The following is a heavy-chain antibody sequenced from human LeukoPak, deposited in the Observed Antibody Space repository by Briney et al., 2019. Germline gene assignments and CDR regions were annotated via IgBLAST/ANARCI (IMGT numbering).Heavy chain of an antibody. D-gene: IGHD1-20*01. J-gene: IGHJ5*02. CDR2: IYYSGST. CDR1: GGSISSSSYY. V-gene: IGHV4-39*07. Sequence: PSETLSLTCTVSGGSISSSSYYWGWIRQPPGKGLEWIGSIYYSGSTYYNPSLKSRVTISVDTSKNQFSLKLSSVTAADTAVYYCARDRVTGTNWFDPWGQGTLVTVSS. CDR3: ARDRVTGTNWFDP.